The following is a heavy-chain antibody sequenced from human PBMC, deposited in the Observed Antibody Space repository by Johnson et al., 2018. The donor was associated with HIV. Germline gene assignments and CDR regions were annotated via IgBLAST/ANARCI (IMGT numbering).Heavy chain of an antibody. V-gene: IGHV3-72*01. CDR2: SRNKANSYTT. CDR1: GFTFSDHY. D-gene: IGHD2-21*02. Sequence: VQLVESGGGLVQPGGSLRLSCAASGFTFSDHYMDWVRQAPGKGLEWVGRSRNKANSYTTEYAASVKGSFTISRDDSKNSLYLQMNSLKTEDTAVYYCARLRQEANCGADCHWAIWGQGTMVTVSS. CDR3: ARLRQEANCGADCHWAI. J-gene: IGHJ3*02.